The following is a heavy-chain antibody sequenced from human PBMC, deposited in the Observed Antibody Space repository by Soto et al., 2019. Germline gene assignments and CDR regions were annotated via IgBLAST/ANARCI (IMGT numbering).Heavy chain of an antibody. Sequence: PGGSLRLSCAASGFTFSSYSMNWVRQAPGKGLEWVSSISSSSSYIYYADSVKGRFTISRDNAKNSLYLQMNSLRAEDTAVYYCARDSGSTSPTYYFDYWGQGTLVTVSS. D-gene: IGHD2-2*01. CDR2: ISSSSSYI. CDR1: GFTFSSYS. V-gene: IGHV3-21*01. J-gene: IGHJ4*02. CDR3: ARDSGSTSPTYYFDY.